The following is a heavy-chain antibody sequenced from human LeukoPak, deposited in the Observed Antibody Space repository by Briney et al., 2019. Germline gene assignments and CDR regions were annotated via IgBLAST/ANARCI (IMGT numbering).Heavy chain of an antibody. CDR2: IYYSGST. Sequence: SETLSLTCTVSGGSISSGGYYWSWIRQHPGKGLEWIGYIYYSGSTYYNPSLKSRVTISVDTSKNQFSLKLSSVTAADTAVYYCARDPFFGAAAIQPHWYFDLWGRGTLVTVSS. CDR3: ARDPFFGAAAIQPHWYFDL. J-gene: IGHJ2*01. CDR1: GGSISSGGYY. D-gene: IGHD6-13*01. V-gene: IGHV4-31*03.